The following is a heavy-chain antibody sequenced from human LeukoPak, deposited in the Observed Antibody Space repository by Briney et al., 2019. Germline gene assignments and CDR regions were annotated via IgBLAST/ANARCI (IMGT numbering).Heavy chain of an antibody. J-gene: IGHJ3*02. Sequence: GGSLRLSCAASGFTFSSYGMHWVRQAPGKGLEWVAFIRYDGSNKYYADSVKGRFTISRDNSKNTLYLQMNSLRAEDTAVYYCAKGASYGSGSYRYFDIWGQGTMVTVSS. CDR1: GFTFSSYG. V-gene: IGHV3-30*02. CDR2: IRYDGSNK. CDR3: AKGASYGSGSYRYFDI. D-gene: IGHD3-10*01.